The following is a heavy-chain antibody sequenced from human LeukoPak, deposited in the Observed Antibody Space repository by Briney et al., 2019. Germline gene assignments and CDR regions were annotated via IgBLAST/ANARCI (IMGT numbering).Heavy chain of an antibody. CDR3: AGATVVTPMDV. CDR2: IHTSGGS. CDR1: GASISHYY. D-gene: IGHD4-23*01. J-gene: IGHJ6*03. V-gene: IGHV4-4*09. Sequence: SETLSLTCTVSGASISHYYWSWIRQTPEKGLEWMGHIHTSGGSSPYPSLKSRLTMSIDTSKNQFSLKLSSVTAADTAVYYCAGATVVTPMDVWGKGTTVTVSS.